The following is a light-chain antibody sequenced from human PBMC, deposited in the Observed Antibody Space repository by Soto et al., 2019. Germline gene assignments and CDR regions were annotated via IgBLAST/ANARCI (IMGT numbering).Light chain of an antibody. J-gene: IGKJ1*01. CDR2: EAS. Sequence: ESGLSQSLGTLSYSPGERATISCRASQSVSSSSVAWYQQNPGQAPRLLIYEASSRATGIPDRFSGSGSGTDFTLTISRLEPEDFAVYYCQQYRTFRQATKVDIK. CDR3: QQYRT. CDR1: QSVSSSS. V-gene: IGKV3-20*01.